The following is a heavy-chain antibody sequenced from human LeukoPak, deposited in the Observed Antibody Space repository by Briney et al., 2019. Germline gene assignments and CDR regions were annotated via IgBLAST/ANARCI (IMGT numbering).Heavy chain of an antibody. CDR2: INPKSGDT. CDR3: ATYCGGDCAPGGY. D-gene: IGHD2-21*01. Sequence: ASVKVSCKAFGYTFTDHYVHWVRQAPGQGLEWMGRINPKSGDTKYVQKLQGRLTMTRDTSLRTAYMELTRLRSDDTAVFYCATYCGGDCAPGGYWGQGTLVTVSS. CDR1: GYTFTDHY. J-gene: IGHJ4*02. V-gene: IGHV1-2*06.